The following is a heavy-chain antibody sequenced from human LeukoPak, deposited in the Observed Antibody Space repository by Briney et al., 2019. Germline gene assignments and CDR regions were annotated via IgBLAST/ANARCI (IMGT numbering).Heavy chain of an antibody. J-gene: IGHJ6*03. Sequence: SVKVSCKASGGTFSNYPISWVRQAPGQGLEWMGVLIPIFNTQKNAQKFQGRVTITADKSTSTAYMELSSLRSEDTAVYYCTRGDIYYYYMDVWGKGTTVTVSS. D-gene: IGHD3-10*01. CDR1: GGTFSNYP. CDR3: TRGDIYYYYMDV. CDR2: LIPIFNTQ. V-gene: IGHV1-69*06.